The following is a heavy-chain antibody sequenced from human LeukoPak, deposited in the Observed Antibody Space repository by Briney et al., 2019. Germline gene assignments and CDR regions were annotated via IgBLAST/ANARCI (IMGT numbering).Heavy chain of an antibody. D-gene: IGHD5-18*01. CDR3: TTEGYTYGYHSFDI. CDR1: RFTFSNAW. V-gene: IGHV3-15*01. J-gene: IGHJ3*02. Sequence: PGGSLRLSCAASRFTFSNAWMSWVRQAPGKGLEWVGRITSKTSGGTTDYAAPVKGRFAISREDSKNTLYLQMNSLKAEDAAVYYCTTEGYTYGYHSFDIWGQGTMVTVSS. CDR2: ITSKTSGGTT.